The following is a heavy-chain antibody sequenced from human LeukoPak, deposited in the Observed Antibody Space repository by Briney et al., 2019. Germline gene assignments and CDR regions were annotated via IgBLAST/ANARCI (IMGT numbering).Heavy chain of an antibody. CDR3: ARRYNRTGTTFLLGY. J-gene: IGHJ4*02. Sequence: ASVKVSCKPSGYTFTSYYMHWVRQAPGQGLEWMGIINPSGGDTSYAQKFQGRVTTTRDPSTSTVYMEVVSLRPEDTAVYYCARRYNRTGTTFLLGYWGQGTLVTVSS. CDR1: GYTFTSYY. CDR2: INPSGGDT. V-gene: IGHV1-46*01. D-gene: IGHD1-7*01.